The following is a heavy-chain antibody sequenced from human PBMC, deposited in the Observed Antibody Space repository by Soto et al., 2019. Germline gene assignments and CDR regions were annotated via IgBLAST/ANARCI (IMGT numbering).Heavy chain of an antibody. V-gene: IGHV3-48*01. D-gene: IGHD6-19*01. CDR2: ISSGSTTI. Sequence: GGSLRLSCAASGFTFSSYSMNWVRQAPGKGLEWVSYISSGSTTIYYADSVKGRFTISRDNAKNSLYLQMNSLRAEDTAVYYCARDPYTSGWYGSSFDYWGQGTLVTVSS. J-gene: IGHJ4*02. CDR3: ARDPYTSGWYGSSFDY. CDR1: GFTFSSYS.